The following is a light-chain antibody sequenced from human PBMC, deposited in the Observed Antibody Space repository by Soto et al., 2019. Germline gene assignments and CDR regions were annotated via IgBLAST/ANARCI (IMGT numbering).Light chain of an antibody. V-gene: IGLV2-14*01. Sequence: QSALTQPASVSGSPGQSITISCTGTSSDVGGYNYVSWYQQHPGKAPKLMIYDVSNRPSGVSNRFSGSKSDNTASLAISGLQAEDDADYYCSSYTSTSAVVFGGGTQLTVL. CDR3: SSYTSTSAVV. CDR2: DVS. J-gene: IGLJ2*01. CDR1: SSDVGGYNY.